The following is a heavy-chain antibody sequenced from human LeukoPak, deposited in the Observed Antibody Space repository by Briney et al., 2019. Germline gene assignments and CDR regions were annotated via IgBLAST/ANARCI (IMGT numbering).Heavy chain of an antibody. D-gene: IGHD2-21*02. V-gene: IGHV3-30*03. CDR3: SRDHYGDYYFDY. CDR1: GFTFSTYG. Sequence: GRSLRLSCAASGFTFSTYGMHWVRQAPGKGLEWVTVISYDGNNRYYADSVKGRFAISRDNSKNTLYLQMNSLRAEDTAVYDCSRDHYGDYYFDYWGQGTLVTVSS. CDR2: ISYDGNNR. J-gene: IGHJ4*02.